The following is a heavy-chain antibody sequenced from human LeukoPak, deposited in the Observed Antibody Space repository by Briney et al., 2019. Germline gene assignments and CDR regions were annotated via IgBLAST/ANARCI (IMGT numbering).Heavy chain of an antibody. J-gene: IGHJ3*02. V-gene: IGHV1-69*01. CDR1: GGTFSSYA. CDR3: ARGGSGSYDAFDI. Sequence: SVKVSCTASGGTFSSYAISWVRQAPGQGLEWMGGIIPIFGTANYAQKFQGRVTITADESTSTAYMELSSLRSEDTAVYYCARGGSGSYDAFDIWGQGTMVTVSS. D-gene: IGHD3-10*01. CDR2: IIPIFGTA.